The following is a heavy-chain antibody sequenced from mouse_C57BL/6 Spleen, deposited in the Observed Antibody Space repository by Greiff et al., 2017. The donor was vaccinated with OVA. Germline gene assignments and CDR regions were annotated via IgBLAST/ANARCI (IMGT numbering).Heavy chain of an antibody. CDR2: GNNGNY. CDR1: ISLSTSGMGL. Sequence: QVTLKVSGPGILQPSQTLSLACTFSGISLSTSGMGLSWLRQPPGKDLEWLASTGNNGNYYNPSLKSRLTITTDTSTNQVFLKLTSVEAADSATYYGAWKERDYWGQGTSVTVSS. J-gene: IGHJ4*01. V-gene: IGHV8-2*01. CDR3: WKERDY.